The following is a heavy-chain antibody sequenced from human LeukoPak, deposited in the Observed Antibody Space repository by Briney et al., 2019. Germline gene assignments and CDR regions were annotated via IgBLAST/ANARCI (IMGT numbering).Heavy chain of an antibody. CDR1: GGSISSGDYY. J-gene: IGHJ4*02. V-gene: IGHV4-30-4*08. CDR2: IYYSGST. D-gene: IGHD1-26*01. CDR3: ARDSPVGATRFFDY. Sequence: PSETLSLTCTVSGGSISSGDYYWSWIRQPPGKGLEWIGYIYYSGSTYYNPSLKSRVTMSVDTSKNQFSLKLNSVTAADTAVYYCARDSPVGATRFFDYWGQGTLVTVSS.